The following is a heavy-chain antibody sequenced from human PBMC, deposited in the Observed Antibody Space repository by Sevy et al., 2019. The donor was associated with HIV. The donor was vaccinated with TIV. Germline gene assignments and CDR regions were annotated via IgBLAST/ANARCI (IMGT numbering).Heavy chain of an antibody. D-gene: IGHD2-2*01. J-gene: IGHJ6*03. CDR2: ISAYNGNT. CDR1: GYTFTSYG. CDR3: ARRIVVVPAAMPAVYYYYYMDV. V-gene: IGHV1-18*04. Sequence: ASVKVSCKASGYTFTSYGISWVRQAPGQGLEWMGWISAYNGNTNYAQKLQGRVTMTTDTSTSTAYMELRSLRSDDTAVYYCARRIVVVPAAMPAVYYYYYMDVSGKWTTVTVSS.